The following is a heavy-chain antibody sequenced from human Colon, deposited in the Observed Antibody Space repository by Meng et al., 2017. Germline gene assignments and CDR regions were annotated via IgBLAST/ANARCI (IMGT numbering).Heavy chain of an antibody. D-gene: IGHD6-13*01. CDR1: GVTFSSYG. Sequence: QLGGSGGGVVRPGRALRLSCAASGVTFSSYGMHWVRQAPGKGLEWVAAITYDGRSTYYADSEKGRFTISRDNSKNTLYLQMNSLRAEDTAVYYCVRGFIAATGLYFDYWGQGTLVTVSS. J-gene: IGHJ4*02. V-gene: IGHV3-33*01. CDR2: ITYDGRST. CDR3: VRGFIAATGLYFDY.